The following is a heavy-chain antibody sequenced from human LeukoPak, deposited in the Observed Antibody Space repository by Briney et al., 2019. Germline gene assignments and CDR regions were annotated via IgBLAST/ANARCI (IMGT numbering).Heavy chain of an antibody. J-gene: IGHJ6*03. Sequence: GGSLRLSCAASGFIFSSYAMHWVRQAPGKGLERVTVISYDGSNKYYADSVKGRFTISRDNSKNTLYLQMNSLRAEDTAVYYCAKTGGDSVLYYYYMDVWGKGTTVTVSS. CDR2: ISYDGSNK. V-gene: IGHV3-30-3*02. CDR3: AKTGGDSVLYYYYMDV. CDR1: GFIFSSYA. D-gene: IGHD3-10*01.